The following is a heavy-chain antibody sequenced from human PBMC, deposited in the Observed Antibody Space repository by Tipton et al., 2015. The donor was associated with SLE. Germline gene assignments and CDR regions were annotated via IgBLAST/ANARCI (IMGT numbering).Heavy chain of an antibody. CDR2: ISYDGSNK. J-gene: IGHJ4*02. CDR1: GFTFSSYA. D-gene: IGHD6-13*01. Sequence: SLRLSCAASGFTFSSYAMHWVRQAPGKGLEWVAVISYDGSNKYYADSVKGRFTISRDNSKNTLYLQMNSLRAEDTAVYYCAKGTIAAAGLLDYWGQGTLVTVSS. V-gene: IGHV3-30-3*01. CDR3: AKGTIAAAGLLDY.